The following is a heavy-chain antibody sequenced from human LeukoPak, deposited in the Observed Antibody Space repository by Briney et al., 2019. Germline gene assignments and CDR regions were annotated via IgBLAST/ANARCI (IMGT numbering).Heavy chain of an antibody. CDR3: ASLPPRYYDFWSGYYPPAY. D-gene: IGHD3-3*01. CDR2: IYYSGST. CDR1: GGSFSSSTYY. Sequence: PSETLSLTCTVSGGSFSSSTYYWGWIRQPPGKGLEWIGSIYYSGSTYYNPSLKSRVTISVDTSKNQFSLRLSSVTAADTAVYYCASLPPRYYDFWSGYYPPAYWGQGTLVTVSS. J-gene: IGHJ4*02. V-gene: IGHV4-39*01.